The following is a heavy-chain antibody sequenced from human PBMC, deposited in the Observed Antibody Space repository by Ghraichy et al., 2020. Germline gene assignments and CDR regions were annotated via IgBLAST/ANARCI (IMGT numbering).Heavy chain of an antibody. CDR3: ARDRVVGYYYDSSGYLRFDY. J-gene: IGHJ4*02. CDR1: GFTFSSHW. D-gene: IGHD3-22*01. Sequence: SCAASGFTFSSHWMHWVRQAPGKGLVWVSRINSDGSSTTYADSVKGRFTISRDNAKNTLYLQMNSLRAEDTAVYYCARDRVVGYYYDSSGYLRFDYWGQGTLVTVSS. CDR2: INSDGSST. V-gene: IGHV3-74*01.